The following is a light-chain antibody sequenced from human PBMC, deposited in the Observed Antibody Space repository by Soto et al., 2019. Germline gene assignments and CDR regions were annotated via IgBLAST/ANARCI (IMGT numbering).Light chain of an antibody. V-gene: IGKV1-39*01. CDR3: HQSHSPPMYT. J-gene: IGKJ2*01. CDR2: ATS. Sequence: DIQMTQSPSSLSASAGDRVTITCRASQSVNTYLNWYQQKPGKAPQLLIYATSTLQSGVPSRFSGSGSGTDFTLTISSLQPEDFATYYCHQSHSPPMYTFGQGTKVEIK. CDR1: QSVNTY.